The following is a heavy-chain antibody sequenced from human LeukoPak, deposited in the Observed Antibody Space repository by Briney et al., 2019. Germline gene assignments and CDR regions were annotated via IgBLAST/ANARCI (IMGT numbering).Heavy chain of an antibody. CDR2: ISFDGSSG. J-gene: IGHJ3*02. D-gene: IGHD6-13*01. V-gene: IGHV3-30-3*01. CDR3: ASFPGPGYSSNYYSAFDI. CDR1: GFTFSTYA. Sequence: GGSLRLSCAASGFTFSTYAMHWVRQAPGMGLEWVAFISFDGSSGYYADSVKGRFTISRDNSNNTLYLQMNSLRTEDTAVYYCASFPGPGYSSNYYSAFDIWGQGTMVTVSS.